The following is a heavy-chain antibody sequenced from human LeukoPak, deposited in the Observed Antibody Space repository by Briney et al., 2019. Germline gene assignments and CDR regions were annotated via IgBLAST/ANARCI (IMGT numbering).Heavy chain of an antibody. CDR1: GFTFGRYA. J-gene: IGHJ4*02. D-gene: IGHD1-26*01. CDR2: ITGTADNT. Sequence: GGSLRLSCAASGFTFGRYAMSWVRQAPGKGLEWVSAITGTADNTYYADSVKGRFTISRDNSKNTLYLQMNSLRAEDTAVYYCAKDSGNYFDYWGQGTLVTVSS. V-gene: IGHV3-23*01. CDR3: AKDSGNYFDY.